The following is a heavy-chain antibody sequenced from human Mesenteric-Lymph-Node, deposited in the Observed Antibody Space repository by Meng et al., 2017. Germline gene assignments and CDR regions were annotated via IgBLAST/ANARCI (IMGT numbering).Heavy chain of an antibody. CDR1: GDFITSCDYS. CDR3: ARDRAILIKYNWFDP. V-gene: IGHV4-30-4*01. J-gene: IGHJ5*02. Sequence: QGPPEESGPRLGKPSQTLFLTCPVSGDFITSCDYSWNWIRQPPGKGLEWIGYIYSSGNTFYNPSLHSRVTMSVYTSKIQFSLRLTSVNAADTAVYYCARDRAILIKYNWFDPWGQGTLVTVSS. D-gene: IGHD3-10*01. CDR2: IYSSGNT.